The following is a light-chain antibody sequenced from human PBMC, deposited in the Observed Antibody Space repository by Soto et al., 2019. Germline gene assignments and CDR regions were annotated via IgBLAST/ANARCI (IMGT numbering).Light chain of an antibody. CDR1: SSDVGGYNY. CDR3: SSYAGSNNLV. J-gene: IGLJ2*01. Sequence: QSALTQPPSASGSPGQSVTISCTGTSSDVGGYNYVSWYQQHPGKAPKLMIYEVSKRPSGVPDRFSGSESGNTASLPVSGLQAEDEADYYCSSYAGSNNLVFGGGTKLTVL. CDR2: EVS. V-gene: IGLV2-8*01.